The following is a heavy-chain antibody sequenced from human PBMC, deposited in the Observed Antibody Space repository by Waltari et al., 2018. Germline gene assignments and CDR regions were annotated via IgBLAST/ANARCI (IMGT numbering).Heavy chain of an antibody. D-gene: IGHD5-12*01. CDR3: AREGNTRWLQTEMNDAFDI. J-gene: IGHJ3*02. CDR1: CGSFSGYY. CDR2: IIHSGST. Sequence: QVQLQQWGAGLLKPSETLSLTCAVYCGSFSGYYWLWIRQPPGKGLEWIGEIIHSGSTNSTPTLKSRVTKSVDTSKNQLSLKLSSVTAADTAVYYCAREGNTRWLQTEMNDAFDIWGQATMVTVSS. V-gene: IGHV4-34*12.